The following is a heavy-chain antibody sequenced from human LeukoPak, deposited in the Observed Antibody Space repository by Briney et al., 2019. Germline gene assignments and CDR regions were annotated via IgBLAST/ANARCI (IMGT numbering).Heavy chain of an antibody. CDR2: IYYSGTT. V-gene: IGHV4-59*01. CDR3: ARGVYIAAAQYGY. CDR1: GGSISSYY. D-gene: IGHD6-13*01. Sequence: SETLSLTCTVSGGSISSYYWRWIRQPPGKGLEWIGYIYYSGTTNYNPSLKSRVTISVDTSKNHFSLKLSSVAAADTAVYYCARGVYIAAAQYGYWGQGTLVTVSS. J-gene: IGHJ4*02.